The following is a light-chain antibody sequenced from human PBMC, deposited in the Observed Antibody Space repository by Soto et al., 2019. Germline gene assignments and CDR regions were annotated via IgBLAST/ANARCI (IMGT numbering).Light chain of an antibody. J-gene: IGLJ2*01. CDR1: SGDIGDYKY. CDR3: SSYTSTNFVI. V-gene: IGLV2-14*01. CDR2: DVS. Sequence: QSALTQPASVSGSPGQSITISCTGSSGDIGDYKYVSWYKQHPGKAPKLMIYDVSKRPSGVSSRFSASKSGNTASLTISGLQAEDEADYYCSSYTSTNFVIFGGGTKVTVL.